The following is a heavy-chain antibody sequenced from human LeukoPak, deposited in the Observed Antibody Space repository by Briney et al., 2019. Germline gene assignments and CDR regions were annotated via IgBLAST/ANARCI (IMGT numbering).Heavy chain of an antibody. J-gene: IGHJ4*02. V-gene: IGHV4-59*01. D-gene: IGHD1-14*01. CDR2: IYYSGST. CDR1: GGSISSYY. CDR3: ARANPSDGPFDY. Sequence: SETLSLTCTVSGGSISSYYWSWIRQPPGKGLEWIGYIYYSGSTNYNPSLKSRVTISVDTSKNQFSLKLSSVTAADTAVYYCARANPSDGPFDYWGQGTLVTVSS.